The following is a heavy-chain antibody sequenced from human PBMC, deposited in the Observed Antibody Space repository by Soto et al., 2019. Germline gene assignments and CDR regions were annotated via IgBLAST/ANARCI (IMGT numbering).Heavy chain of an antibody. D-gene: IGHD3-10*01. Sequence: QVQLVQSGAEVKKPGSSVKVSCKASGGTFSSYAISWVRQAPGQGLEWMGGIIPTFGPANYAQKFQGRVTITADESTSTAYMELSSLRSEDTAVYYCARIGSSYGSGIYYFDYWGQGTLVTVSS. CDR1: GGTFSSYA. CDR3: ARIGSSYGSGIYYFDY. J-gene: IGHJ4*02. CDR2: IIPTFGPA. V-gene: IGHV1-69*01.